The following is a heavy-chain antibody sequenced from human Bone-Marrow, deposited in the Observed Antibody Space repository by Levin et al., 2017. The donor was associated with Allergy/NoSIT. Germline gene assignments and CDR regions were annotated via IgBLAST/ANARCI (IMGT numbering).Heavy chain of an antibody. D-gene: IGHD3-22*01. V-gene: IGHV3-23*01. Sequence: GGSLRLSCAASGFTFSSYAMSWVRQAPGKGLEWVSAISGSGGSTYYADSVKGRFTISRDNSKNTLYLQMNSLRAEDTAVYYCAKTSEPEYYDSSGPQERLNWFDPWGQGTLVTVSS. J-gene: IGHJ5*02. CDR1: GFTFSSYA. CDR2: ISGSGGST. CDR3: AKTSEPEYYDSSGPQERLNWFDP.